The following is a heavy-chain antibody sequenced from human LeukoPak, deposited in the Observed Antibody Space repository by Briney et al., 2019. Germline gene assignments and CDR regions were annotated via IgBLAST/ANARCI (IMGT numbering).Heavy chain of an antibody. D-gene: IGHD4-11*01. J-gene: IGHJ4*02. Sequence: GGSLRLSCVVSGFTFSDHYMDWVRQAPGKGLEWIARIRDRARGYTTEYAASVKGRCTISRDDSKNSLYLQMNSLRDEDTAVYYCARDVAYSNSGYFDYWGQGTLVTVS. CDR2: IRDRARGYTT. CDR3: ARDVAYSNSGYFDY. CDR1: GFTFSDHY. V-gene: IGHV3-72*01.